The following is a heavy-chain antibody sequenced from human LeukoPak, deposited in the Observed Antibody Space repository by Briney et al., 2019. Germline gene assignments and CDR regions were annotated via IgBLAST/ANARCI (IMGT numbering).Heavy chain of an antibody. J-gene: IGHJ4*02. V-gene: IGHV3-30*02. CDR1: GFTFSSYD. CDR3: AKLRGYSGYDTSFDY. Sequence: PGGSLRLSCEASGFTFSSYDMHWVRQAPGKGLEWVAFIRYDGSYTYYADSVKGRFTISRDNSKNTLYLQMNSLRAEDTAVYYCAKLRGYSGYDTSFDYWGQGTLVTVSS. CDR2: IRYDGSYT. D-gene: IGHD5-12*01.